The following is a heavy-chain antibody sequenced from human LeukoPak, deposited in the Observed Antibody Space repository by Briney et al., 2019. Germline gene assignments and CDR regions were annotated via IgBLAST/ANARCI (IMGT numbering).Heavy chain of an antibody. J-gene: IGHJ3*02. D-gene: IGHD3-10*01. CDR2: ISSSSSYI. V-gene: IGHV3-21*01. Sequence: NPGGSLRLSCAASGFTFSSYSMNWVRQAPGKGLEWVSSISSSSSYIYYADSVKGRFTISRDNAKNSLYLQMNSLRAEDTAVYYCARALGGSGSYDAFDIWGQGTMVTVSS. CDR1: GFTFSSYS. CDR3: ARALGGSGSYDAFDI.